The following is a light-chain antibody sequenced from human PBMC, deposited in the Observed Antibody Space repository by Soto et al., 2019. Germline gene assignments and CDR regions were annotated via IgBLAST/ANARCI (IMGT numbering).Light chain of an antibody. CDR1: QDILNY. J-gene: IGKJ2*01. CDR2: GAS. Sequence: DIQMTQSPSSLSASVGDRVTITCRASQDILNYVGWFQQKPGKAPKSLIYGASNLHSGVPSRFSGSRFGTDFSLTISSLQQEDFATYYCQQYASTEATFGQGT. V-gene: IGKV1-16*01. CDR3: QQYASTEAT.